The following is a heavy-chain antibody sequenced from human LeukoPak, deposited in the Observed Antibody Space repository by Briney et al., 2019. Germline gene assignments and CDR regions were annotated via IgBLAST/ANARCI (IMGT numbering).Heavy chain of an antibody. V-gene: IGHV1-2*02. CDR2: INPNSGGT. Sequence: ASVKVSCKASGYTFAAYYMHWVRQAPGQGLEWMGWINPNSGGTNYAQKFQGRVTMTRDTSISTAYMELSRLRSDDTAVYYCARDRTAVASLAGYYYGMDVWGQGTTVTVSS. J-gene: IGHJ6*02. CDR1: GYTFAAYY. D-gene: IGHD6-19*01. CDR3: ARDRTAVASLAGYYYGMDV.